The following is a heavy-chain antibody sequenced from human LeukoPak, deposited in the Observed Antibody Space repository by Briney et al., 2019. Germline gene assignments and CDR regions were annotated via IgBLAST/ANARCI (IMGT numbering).Heavy chain of an antibody. D-gene: IGHD5-18*01. Sequence: GGTLRLSCEASGMNFRKYVMNWVRQAPGKGLEWVSAISGSGTGTYYADSVKGRFSISRDNSKNTLYLQMDSLRAEDTAVYFCAKETGYSFGYIDYWGQGTLVTVSS. CDR3: AKETGYSFGYIDY. J-gene: IGHJ4*02. CDR2: ISGSGTGT. V-gene: IGHV3-23*01. CDR1: GMNFRKYV.